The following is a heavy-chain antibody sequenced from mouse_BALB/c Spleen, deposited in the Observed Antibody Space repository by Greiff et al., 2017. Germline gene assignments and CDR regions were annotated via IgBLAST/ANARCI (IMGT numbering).Heavy chain of an antibody. CDR1: GYTFSSYW. J-gene: IGHJ2*01. CDR2: ILPGSGST. CDR3: ARNYDYFDY. V-gene: IGHV1-9*01. D-gene: IGHD2-4*01. Sequence: VQLQQPGTVLARPGASVKISCKATGYTFSSYWIEWVKQRPGHGLEWIGEILPGSGSTNYNEKFKGKATFTADTSSNTAYMQLSSLTSEDSAVYYCARNYDYFDYWGQGTTLTVSS.